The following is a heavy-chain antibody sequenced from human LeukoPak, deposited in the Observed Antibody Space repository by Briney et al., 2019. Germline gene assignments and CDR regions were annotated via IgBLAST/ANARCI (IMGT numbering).Heavy chain of an antibody. D-gene: IGHD2-2*01. CDR1: GFTFSNAW. CDR2: IKSKTDGGTT. V-gene: IGHV3-15*01. Sequence: GGSLRLSCAASGFTFSNAWMSWVRQAPGKGLEWVGRIKSKTDGGTTDYAAPVKGRFTISRDDSKNTLYLQMNSLKTEDTAVYYCTTDYGCSSTSCYQYWGQGTLVTVSS. J-gene: IGHJ4*02. CDR3: TTDYGCSSTSCYQY.